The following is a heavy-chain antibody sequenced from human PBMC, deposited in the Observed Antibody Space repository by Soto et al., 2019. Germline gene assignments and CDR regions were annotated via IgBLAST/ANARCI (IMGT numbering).Heavy chain of an antibody. CDR1: GFIFKNYA. J-gene: IGHJ4*02. CDR3: TKSSGGSSSVGMDY. CDR2: ITRDGYNK. Sequence: LRLSCAGSGFIFKNYALNWVRQAPGKGLEWVASITRDGYNKYYADSVKGRFTISGDNSRDTLSLQMTALTIEDSSVYYCTKSSGGSSSVGMDYWGQGTRVTVSS. D-gene: IGHD6-6*01. V-gene: IGHV3-30*04.